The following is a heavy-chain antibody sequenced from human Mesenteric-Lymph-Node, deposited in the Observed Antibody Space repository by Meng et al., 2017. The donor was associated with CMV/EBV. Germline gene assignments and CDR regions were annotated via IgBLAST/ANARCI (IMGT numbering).Heavy chain of an antibody. J-gene: IGHJ6*02. CDR2: ISTSTGDT. CDR1: GYTFTSYG. D-gene: IGHD1-7*01. Sequence: ASVKVSCKASGYTFTSYGINWVRQAPGQRLEWMGWISTSTGDTNYAQRLQGRVTMTTDTSTSTAYVELRSLRSDDTAVYYCAREEYNWNSYYYYYYGMDVWGQGTTVTVSS. CDR3: AREEYNWNSYYYYYYGMDV. V-gene: IGHV1-18*01.